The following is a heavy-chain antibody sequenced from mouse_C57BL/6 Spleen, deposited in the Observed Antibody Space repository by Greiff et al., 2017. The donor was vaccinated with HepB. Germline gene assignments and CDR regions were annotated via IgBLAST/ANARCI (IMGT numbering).Heavy chain of an antibody. D-gene: IGHD2-2*01. CDR3: ARDLYYGYAMDY. V-gene: IGHV5-4*01. CDR2: ISDGGSYT. Sequence: EVRLVESGGGLVKPGGSLKLSCAASGFTFSSYAMSWVRQTPEKRLEWVATISDGGSYTYYPDNVKGRFTISRDNAKNNLYLQMSHLKSEDTAMYYCARDLYYGYAMDYWGQGTSVTVSS. J-gene: IGHJ4*01. CDR1: GFTFSSYA.